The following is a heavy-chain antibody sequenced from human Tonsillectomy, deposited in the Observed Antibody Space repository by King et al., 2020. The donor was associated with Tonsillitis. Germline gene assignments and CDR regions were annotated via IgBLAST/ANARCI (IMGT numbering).Heavy chain of an antibody. CDR1: RFTFGYYG. CDR2: VSLDGRGK. V-gene: IGHV3-30*19. Sequence: VQLVESGGGVVQPGRSLRLSCAASRFTFGYYGMHWVRQAPGKGLEWVAFVSLDGRGKNYGDSVRGRFNISRDNSNNLVHLQMSSLRSDDTATYYCVKGRALGELTAGVYGLDVWGRGTTVTVSS. J-gene: IGHJ6*02. D-gene: IGHD1-26*01. CDR3: VKGRALGELTAGVYGLDV.